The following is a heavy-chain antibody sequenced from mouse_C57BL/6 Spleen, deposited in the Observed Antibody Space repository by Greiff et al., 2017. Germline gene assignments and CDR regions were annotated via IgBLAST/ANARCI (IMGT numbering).Heavy chain of an antibody. CDR1: GYTFTSYW. J-gene: IGHJ2*01. CDR2: IHPNSGST. D-gene: IGHD4-1*01. CDR3: ARAESWDYDFDY. Sequence: QVQLQQPGAELVKPGASVKLSCKASGYTFTSYWMHWVKQRPGQGLEWIGMIHPNSGSTNYNEKFKSKATLTVDKSYSTAYMQLSSLTSEDSAVYNCARAESWDYDFDYWGQGTTLTVSS. V-gene: IGHV1-64*01.